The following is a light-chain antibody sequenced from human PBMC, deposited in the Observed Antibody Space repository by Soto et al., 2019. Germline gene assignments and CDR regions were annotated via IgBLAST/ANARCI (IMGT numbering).Light chain of an antibody. V-gene: IGKV3-20*01. CDR3: QQYGSPWT. J-gene: IGKJ1*01. CDR2: GAS. CDR1: QSVSSSY. Sequence: EIVLTQSPGTLSLSPGERATLSCRASQSVSSSYLAWYQQKPGQAPRLLIYGASSRATGIPDRFSGSGSGTVFTLTINRLEPEDFAVYYCQQYGSPWTFGQGTKVEIK.